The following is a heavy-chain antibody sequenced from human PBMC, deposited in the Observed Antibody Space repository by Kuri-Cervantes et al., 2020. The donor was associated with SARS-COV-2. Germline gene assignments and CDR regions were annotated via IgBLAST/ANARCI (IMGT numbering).Heavy chain of an antibody. D-gene: IGHD3-16*02. CDR1: GGSFSGYY. V-gene: IGHV4-34*01. CDR2: INHSGST. J-gene: IGHJ4*02. CDR3: AREGYDYVWGSYRPEY. Sequence: SETLSLTCAVYGGSFSGYYWSWIRQPPGKGLEWIGEINHSGSTNYNPSLKSRVTISVDTSKNQFSLKLSSVTAADTAVYYCAREGYDYVWGSYRPEYWGQGTLVTVSS.